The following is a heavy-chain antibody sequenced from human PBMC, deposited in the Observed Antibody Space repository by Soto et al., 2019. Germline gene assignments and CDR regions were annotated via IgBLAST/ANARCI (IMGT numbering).Heavy chain of an antibody. D-gene: IGHD4-17*01. CDR1: GGSIISSSYY. CDR2: IYYSGST. Sequence: QLQLQESGPGLVKPSETLSLTCTVSGGSIISSSYYWGWLRQPPGQGLEWIGCIYYSGSTYYNPSLKSRVTISVDTSKYQFSLKLSSVTAAATSVYYCARHGDGDYKFDYWGQGTLVTVSS. CDR3: ARHGDGDYKFDY. J-gene: IGHJ4*02. V-gene: IGHV4-39*01.